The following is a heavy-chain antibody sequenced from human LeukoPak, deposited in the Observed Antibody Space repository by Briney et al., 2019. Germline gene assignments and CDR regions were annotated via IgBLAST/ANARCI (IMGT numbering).Heavy chain of an antibody. CDR1: GGSISSYS. V-gene: IGHV4-4*07. CDR2: IYTSGST. CDR3: ARDQKGYCSSTSCYKYNWFDP. D-gene: IGHD2-2*02. J-gene: IGHJ5*02. Sequence: SETLSLTCTVSGGSISSYSWSWIRQPAGKGLEWIGRIYTSGSTNYNPSLKSRVTMSVDTSKNQFSLKLSSVTAADTAVYYCARDQKGYCSSTSCYKYNWFDPWGQGTLVTVSS.